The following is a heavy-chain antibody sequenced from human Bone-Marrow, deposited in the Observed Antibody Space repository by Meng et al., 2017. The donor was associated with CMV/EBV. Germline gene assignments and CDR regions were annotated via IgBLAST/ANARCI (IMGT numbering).Heavy chain of an antibody. V-gene: IGHV1-8*03. CDR3: ARLNPEDTIFGVVIIPVRNWFDP. CDR1: GYNFFNYD. D-gene: IGHD3-3*01. CDR2: INPKSGNA. J-gene: IGHJ5*02. Sequence: SVNFSCKASGYNFFNYDINWLRHTTGQVLEYMGWINPKSGNADYARKFQGRITFTRNNSTNTAFMEVKSLRSEDTAVYYCARLNPEDTIFGVVIIPVRNWFDPWGQGTLVTVSS.